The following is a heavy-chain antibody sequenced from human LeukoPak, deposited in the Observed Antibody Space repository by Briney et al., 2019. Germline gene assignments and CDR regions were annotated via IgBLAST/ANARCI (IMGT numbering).Heavy chain of an antibody. CDR1: GFTFSNYS. D-gene: IGHD6-19*01. CDR2: ISSDGNNK. J-gene: IGHJ3*02. Sequence: GGSLRLSCAASGFTFSNYSIHWVRQAPGKGLQWVAIISSDGNNKYYADSVKGRFTISRDNSKNTLYLQTNSLRAEDTAVYYCARPVAVAGLWAFDIWGQGTMVTVSS. V-gene: IGHV3-30*03. CDR3: ARPVAVAGLWAFDI.